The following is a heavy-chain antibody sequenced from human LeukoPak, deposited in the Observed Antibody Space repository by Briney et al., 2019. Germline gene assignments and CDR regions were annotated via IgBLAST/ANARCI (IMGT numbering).Heavy chain of an antibody. CDR2: INPNSGGT. J-gene: IGHJ4*02. D-gene: IGHD3-9*01. CDR3: ARVLRYFDWFDY. CDR1: GYTFTGYY. V-gene: IGHV1-2*02. Sequence: ASVKVSCKASGYTFTGYYMHWVRQAPGQGLEWMGWINPNSGGTNYAQKFQGRVTMTRDTSISTAYMELSRPRSDDTAVYYCARVLRYFDWFDYWGQGTLVTVSS.